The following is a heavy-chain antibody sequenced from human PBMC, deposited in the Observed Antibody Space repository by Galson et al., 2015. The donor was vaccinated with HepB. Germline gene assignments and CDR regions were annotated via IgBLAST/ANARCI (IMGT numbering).Heavy chain of an antibody. V-gene: IGHV1-69*06. Sequence: SVKVSCKASGGTFSSYAISWVRQAPGQGLEWMGGIIPIFGTANYAQKFQGRVTITADKSTSTAYMELSSLRSEDTAVYYCARARITIFGVTYDAFDIWGQGTMVTVSS. D-gene: IGHD3-3*01. CDR1: GGTFSSYA. J-gene: IGHJ3*02. CDR2: IIPIFGTA. CDR3: ARARITIFGVTYDAFDI.